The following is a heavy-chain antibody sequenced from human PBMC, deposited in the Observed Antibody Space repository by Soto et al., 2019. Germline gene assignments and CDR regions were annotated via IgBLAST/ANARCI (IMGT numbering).Heavy chain of an antibody. J-gene: IGHJ3*02. Sequence: SETLSLTGAVSGWYFSGYYGSWIRQHPGKGLEWIGEINHSGSTNYNPSLKSRVTISVDTSKNQFSLKLSSVTAADTAVYYCARRKLGYCSGGSCYGWAFDIWGQGTMVTVSS. CDR2: INHSGST. V-gene: IGHV4-34*01. CDR1: GWYFSGYY. D-gene: IGHD2-15*01. CDR3: ARRKLGYCSGGSCYGWAFDI.